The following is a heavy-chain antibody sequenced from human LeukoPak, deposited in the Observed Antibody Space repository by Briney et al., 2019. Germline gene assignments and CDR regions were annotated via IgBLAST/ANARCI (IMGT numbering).Heavy chain of an antibody. V-gene: IGHV3-30*04. D-gene: IGHD2/OR15-2a*01. CDR3: ARDFFYVKYYFDY. CDR2: ISYDGSNK. Sequence: GGSLRLSCAASGFTFSSYAMHWVRQAPGKGLEWVAVISYDGSNKYYADSVKGRFTISRDNSKNALYLQMNSLRAEDTAVYYCARDFFYVKYYFDYWGQGTLVTVSS. J-gene: IGHJ4*02. CDR1: GFTFSSYA.